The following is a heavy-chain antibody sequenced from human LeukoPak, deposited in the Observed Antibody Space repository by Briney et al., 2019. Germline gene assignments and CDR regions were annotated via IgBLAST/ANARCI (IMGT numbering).Heavy chain of an antibody. CDR3: ASLGLAVAGTY. CDR2: IYHSGST. V-gene: IGHV4-38-2*02. Sequence: SSETLSLTCTVSGYAISSCHYWCWIRQPPGKGLEWIAIIYHSGSTYYNPSLKSRVTISVDTSKNQFSLKLSSVSAADTAIYYCASLGLAVAGTYWGQGTLVTVSS. CDR1: GYAISSCHY. D-gene: IGHD6-19*01. J-gene: IGHJ4*02.